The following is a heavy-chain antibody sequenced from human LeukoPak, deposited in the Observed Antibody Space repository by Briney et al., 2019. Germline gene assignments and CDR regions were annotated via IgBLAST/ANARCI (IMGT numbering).Heavy chain of an antibody. J-gene: IGHJ4*02. CDR3: ARQVVVVIIANFDY. Sequence: SETLSLTCTVSGGSISSYYWSWIRQPPGKGLEWIGYIYYSGSTNYNPSLKSRVTISVDTSKNQFSLKPSSVTAADTAVYYCARQVVVVIIANFDYWGQGTLVTVSS. CDR1: GGSISSYY. D-gene: IGHD3-22*01. V-gene: IGHV4-59*08. CDR2: IYYSGST.